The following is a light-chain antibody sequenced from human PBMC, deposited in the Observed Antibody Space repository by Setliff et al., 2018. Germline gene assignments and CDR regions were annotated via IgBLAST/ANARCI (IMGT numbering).Light chain of an antibody. J-gene: IGLJ1*01. CDR1: SSDIGGYKY. CDR2: EVI. Sequence: QSALTQPASVSGSPGQSITISCTGTSSDIGGYKYVSWCQQHPGKAPKLMIYEVIKRPSGVSNRFSGSKSGNTASLTISGLQAEDEADYYCLSHTNSDTVVFGTGTKVTVL. V-gene: IGLV2-14*01. CDR3: LSHTNSDTVV.